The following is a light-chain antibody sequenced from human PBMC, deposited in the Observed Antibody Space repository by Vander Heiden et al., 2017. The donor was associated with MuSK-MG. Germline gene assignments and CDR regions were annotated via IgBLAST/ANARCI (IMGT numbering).Light chain of an antibody. J-gene: IGKJ1*01. V-gene: IGKV1-27*01. CDR1: QGISNY. Sequence: DIQMTQSPSSLSASVGDRVTITCRASQGISNYLAWYQQKPGKVPSRFSGSGSGTDFTLTISSLQPEDVATYYCQKYYSAPWTFGQGTKVEIK. CDR3: QKYYSAPWT.